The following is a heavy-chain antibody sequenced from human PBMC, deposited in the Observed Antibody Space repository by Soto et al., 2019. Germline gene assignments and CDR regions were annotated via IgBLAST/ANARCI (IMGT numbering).Heavy chain of an antibody. D-gene: IGHD3-3*01. Sequence: QVQLVESGGGVVQSGRSLRLSCAASGFTFYAMHWVRQAPGKGLQWVAVISNDGSNKYYTDSVKGRFTISRDNSKNTLYLQMNSLRAEDTAVYYCATDQGHYDFWGGSSRGLDAWGQGTTVTVSS. CDR1: GFTFYA. V-gene: IGHV3-30-3*01. J-gene: IGHJ6*02. CDR2: ISNDGSNK. CDR3: ATDQGHYDFWGGSSRGLDA.